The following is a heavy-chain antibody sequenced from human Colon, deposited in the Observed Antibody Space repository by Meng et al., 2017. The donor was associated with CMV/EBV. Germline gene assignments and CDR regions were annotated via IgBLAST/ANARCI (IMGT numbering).Heavy chain of an antibody. CDR2: ISSSSSYI. CDR1: GFTFSSYS. Sequence: LVAVGGGLVKPGGCLRLSCAASGFTFSSYSMNWVRQAPGKWLEWVSSISSSSSYIYYADSVKGRFTISRDNAKNSLYLQMNSLRAEDTAVYYCARGDSGSYYYGDYWGQGTLVTVSS. D-gene: IGHD1-26*01. V-gene: IGHV3-21*01. CDR3: ARGDSGSYYYGDY. J-gene: IGHJ4*02.